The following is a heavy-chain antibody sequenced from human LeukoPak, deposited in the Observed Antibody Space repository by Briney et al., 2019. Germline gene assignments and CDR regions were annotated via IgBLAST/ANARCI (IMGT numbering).Heavy chain of an antibody. D-gene: IGHD4-17*01. J-gene: IGHJ4*02. CDR2: IKQDGSEK. Sequence: GGSLRLSCAASGFTFSNSWMSWVRQAPGKGLEWVANIKQDGSEKYYVDSVKGRFTISRDSAQDSLYLQMNSLRAEDTAVYYCARDRLHYGEYEKTFDYWGQGTQVSVSS. CDR1: GFTFSNSW. CDR3: ARDRLHYGEYEKTFDY. V-gene: IGHV3-7*01.